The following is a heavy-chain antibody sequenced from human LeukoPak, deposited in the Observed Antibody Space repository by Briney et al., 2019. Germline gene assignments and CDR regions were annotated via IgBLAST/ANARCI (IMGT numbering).Heavy chain of an antibody. J-gene: IGHJ3*02. CDR2: IKQDGSEK. CDR1: GFTFSSYW. CDR3: ARVRAYYDFWDAFDI. Sequence: GGSLRLSCAASGFTFSSYWMSWVRQAPGKGLEWVANIKQDGSEKYYVDSVKGRFTISRDNAKNSQYLQMNSLRAEDTAVYYCARVRAYYDFWDAFDIWGQGTIVTVSS. D-gene: IGHD3-3*01. V-gene: IGHV3-7*01.